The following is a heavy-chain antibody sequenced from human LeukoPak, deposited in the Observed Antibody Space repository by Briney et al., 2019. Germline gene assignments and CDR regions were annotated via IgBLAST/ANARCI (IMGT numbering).Heavy chain of an antibody. J-gene: IGHJ4*02. V-gene: IGHV3-30*04. CDR2: ISFDGGDH. CDR3: AKDYEDTAGAGLDS. Sequence: GGSLRLSCAASGFTFSSYAMHWVRQAPDKGPEWVAAISFDGGDHYYADSVKGRFTLSRDNSKNTAFLQMNSLRAEDTAVYYCAKDYEDTAGAGLDSWGKGSLVTVSS. D-gene: IGHD5-18*01. CDR1: GFTFSSYA.